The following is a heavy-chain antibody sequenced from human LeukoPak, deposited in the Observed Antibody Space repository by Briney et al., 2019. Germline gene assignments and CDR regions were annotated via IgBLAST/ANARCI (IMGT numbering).Heavy chain of an antibody. CDR3: ARDRSWGSGSYPFDY. CDR2: INTHNANT. CDR1: GYTFTSYG. J-gene: IGHJ4*02. D-gene: IGHD3-10*01. V-gene: IGHV1-18*01. Sequence: ASVKVSCKPSGYTFTSYGINWVRQAPGQGLEWMGWINTHNANTNYAQKLQGRVIMTTDTSTSTAYMELRSLRSDDTAVYYCARDRSWGSGSYPFDYWGQGTLVTVSS.